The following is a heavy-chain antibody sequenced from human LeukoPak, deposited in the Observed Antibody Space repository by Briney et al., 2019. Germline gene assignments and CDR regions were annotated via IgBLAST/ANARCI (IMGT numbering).Heavy chain of an antibody. CDR2: IKQDGSEK. CDR3: ARGFRGWYAEGFDY. Sequence: PGGSLRLSCAASGLSFSSYWMSWVRQAPGKGLEWVANIKQDGSEKYYVDSVKGRFTISRDNAKNSLYLQINSLRAEDTAVYYCARGFRGWYAEGFDYWGQGTVVTVSS. D-gene: IGHD6-19*01. CDR1: GLSFSSYW. V-gene: IGHV3-7*01. J-gene: IGHJ4*02.